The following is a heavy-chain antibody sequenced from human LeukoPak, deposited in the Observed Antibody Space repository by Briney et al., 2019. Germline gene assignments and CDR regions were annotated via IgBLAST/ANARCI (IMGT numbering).Heavy chain of an antibody. CDR3: ARGSGSIFGVVSYYYYYYMDV. CDR1: GGSISGYY. J-gene: IGHJ6*03. Sequence: PSETLSLTCTVSGGSISGYYWSWIRQPPGKGLEWIGEINHSGSTNYNPSLKSRVTISVDTSKNQFSLKLSSVTAADTAVYYCARGSGSIFGVVSYYYYYYMDVWGKGTTVTVSS. CDR2: INHSGST. V-gene: IGHV4-34*01. D-gene: IGHD3-3*01.